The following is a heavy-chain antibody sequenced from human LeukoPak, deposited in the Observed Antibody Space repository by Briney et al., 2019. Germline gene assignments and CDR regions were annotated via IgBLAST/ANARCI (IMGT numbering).Heavy chain of an antibody. CDR2: ISNSGNTV. J-gene: IGHJ4*02. CDR3: ARDRCDGDCRDWDY. V-gene: IGHV3-48*04. CDR1: GFTFSRNT. Sequence: PGGSLRLSCAASGFTFSRNTMVWVRQAPGKGLEWLSSISNSGNTVYYADSVRGRFTISRDNAQNSLYLHMFSLGAEDTAVYYCARDRCDGDCRDWDYWGQGTLVTVSS. D-gene: IGHD2-21*02.